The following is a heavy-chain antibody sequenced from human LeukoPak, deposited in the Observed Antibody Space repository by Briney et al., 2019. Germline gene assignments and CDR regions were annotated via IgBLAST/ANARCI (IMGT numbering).Heavy chain of an antibody. V-gene: IGHV4-34*01. D-gene: IGHD1-1*01. CDR2: ISQSGST. CDR3: ARYVPVRTGTTRASFDY. J-gene: IGHJ4*02. Sequence: KPSETLSLTCAVSGGSFSDYDWSWIRQPPGKGLEWIGEISQSGSTNCDPSLKSRVSMSIDTSKSQFFLNLRSVTAADTAVYYCARYVPVRTGTTRASFDYWGQGTLVTVSS. CDR1: GGSFSDYD.